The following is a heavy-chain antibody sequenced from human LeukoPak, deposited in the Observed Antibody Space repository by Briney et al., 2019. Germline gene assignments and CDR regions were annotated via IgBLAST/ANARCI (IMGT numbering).Heavy chain of an antibody. J-gene: IGHJ6*03. CDR1: GYTFTSYD. CDR2: MNPNSGNT. V-gene: IGHV1-8*01. CDR3: ARGQGSSWYGYYYYMDV. Sequence: GASVKVSCKASGYTFTSYDINWVRQATGQGLEWMGWMNPNSGNTGYAQKFQGSVTMTRNTSISTAYMELSSLRSEDTAVYYCARGQGSSWYGYYYYMDVWGKGTTVTVSS. D-gene: IGHD6-13*01.